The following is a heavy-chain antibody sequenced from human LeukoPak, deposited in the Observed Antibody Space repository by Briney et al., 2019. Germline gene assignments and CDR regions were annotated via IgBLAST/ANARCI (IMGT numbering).Heavy chain of an antibody. CDR2: ISYDGSNK. CDR1: GFTFSSYA. Sequence: GGSLRLSCAASGFTFSSYAMHWVRQAPGKGLEWVAVISYDGSNKYYADSVEGRFTISRDNSKNTLYLQMNSLRAEDTAVYYCARGTSITMVRGPVGYWGQGTLVTVSS. D-gene: IGHD3-10*01. J-gene: IGHJ4*02. CDR3: ARGTSITMVRGPVGY. V-gene: IGHV3-30*01.